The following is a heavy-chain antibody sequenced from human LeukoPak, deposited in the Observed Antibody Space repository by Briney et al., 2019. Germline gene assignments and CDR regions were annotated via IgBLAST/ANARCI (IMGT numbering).Heavy chain of an antibody. CDR3: ARDRNIVVPSGNFDS. Sequence: GESLRLSCAVSGFIFNNYGMQWVRQAPGKGLERVAGICYDGSNKHYADSVKGRFTISRDNSKNTVYLQLNSLRAKDTGVYFRARDRNIVVPSGNFDSWGQGIVVTVPS. J-gene: IGHJ4*02. CDR2: ICYDGSNK. CDR1: GFIFNNYG. D-gene: IGHD2-2*01. V-gene: IGHV3-33*01.